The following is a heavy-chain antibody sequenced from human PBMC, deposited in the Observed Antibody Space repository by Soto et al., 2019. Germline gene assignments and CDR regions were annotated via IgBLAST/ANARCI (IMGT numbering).Heavy chain of an antibody. J-gene: IGHJ3*02. D-gene: IGHD3-22*01. CDR1: GYTFTSYY. CDR2: INPSGGST. CDR3: ARPGGNYDSSGYYKPNDAFGI. Sequence: GASVKVSCKASGYTFTSYYMHWVRQAPGQGLEWMGIINPSGGSTSYAQKFQGRVTMTRDTSTSTVYMELSSLRSEDTAVYYCARPGGNYDSSGYYKPNDAFGIWGQGTMVTVSS. V-gene: IGHV1-46*01.